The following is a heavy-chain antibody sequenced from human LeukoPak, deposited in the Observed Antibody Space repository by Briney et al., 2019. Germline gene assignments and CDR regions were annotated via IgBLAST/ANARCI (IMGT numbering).Heavy chain of an antibody. Sequence: PGGSLRLSSAASGFTFSSYSMRWVRQVPGKGLVWVSRINSDGTDTTYADSVKGRFTNSRDNAKNTLYLQMNSLRAEDTAVYYCAVTGSSGFFDYWGQGTLVTVSS. CDR1: GFTFSSYS. D-gene: IGHD6-19*01. J-gene: IGHJ4*02. V-gene: IGHV3-74*01. CDR3: AVTGSSGFFDY. CDR2: INSDGTDT.